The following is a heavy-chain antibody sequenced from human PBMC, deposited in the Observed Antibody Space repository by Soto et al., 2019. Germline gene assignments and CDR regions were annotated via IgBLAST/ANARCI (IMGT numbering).Heavy chain of an antibody. CDR1: GNIFTNYW. V-gene: IGHV5-51*01. D-gene: IGHD3-9*01. CDR3: ARLAKIFDFDN. J-gene: IGHJ4*01. CDR2: IYPGDSDT. Sequence: ESLKLSCEGCGNIFTNYWIGWVRQMPGKGLEWMGIIYPGDSDTRYSPSFQGQVTISADKSISTAYLQWSSLKASDTAMYYCARLAKIFDFDNWGHGTLVTVSS.